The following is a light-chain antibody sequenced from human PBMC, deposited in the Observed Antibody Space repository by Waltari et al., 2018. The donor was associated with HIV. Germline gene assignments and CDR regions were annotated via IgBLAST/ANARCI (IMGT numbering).Light chain of an antibody. V-gene: IGLV2-14*01. CDR2: EVN. CDR3: SSFTGSNTYV. Sequence: QSALPQPAAVSWSLGQPITPSCTGPSGDVGCATPVPWYQQRPGKVPKLLIYEVNSRPSGIDNRFSGSKSGNTASLTISGLQVEDEADYYCSSFTGSNTYVFGSGTKVTVL. CDR1: SGDVGCATP. J-gene: IGLJ1*01.